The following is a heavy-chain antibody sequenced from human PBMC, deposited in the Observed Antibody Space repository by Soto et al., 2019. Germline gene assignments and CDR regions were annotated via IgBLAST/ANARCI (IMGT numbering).Heavy chain of an antibody. Sequence: SETLSLTCTVSGGFIRGSDYYWGWIRQPPGRGLEWIGNIYYSGTSYSYPSLKGRVTMSVDTSKNQFSMRLSSVTAADTAVYYCTDMRGKWLPRDWGRGIMVTVS. D-gene: IGHD6-19*01. CDR3: TDMRGKWLPRD. CDR1: GGFIRGSDYY. V-gene: IGHV4-39*01. J-gene: IGHJ4*02. CDR2: IYYSGTS.